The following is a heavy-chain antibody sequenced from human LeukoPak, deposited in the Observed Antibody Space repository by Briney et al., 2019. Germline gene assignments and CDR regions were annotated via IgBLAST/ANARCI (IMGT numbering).Heavy chain of an antibody. CDR1: GFIFKSYW. D-gene: IGHD3-10*02. CDR2: IKQDGSEE. CDR3: AELGITMIGGV. Sequence: GGSLRLSCAASGFIFKSYWMSWVRQAPGKGLEWVASIKQDGSEENYVDSVRGRFTISRDNAKNSLYLQMNSLRAEDTAVYYCAELGITMIGGVWGKGTTVTISS. V-gene: IGHV3-7*01. J-gene: IGHJ6*04.